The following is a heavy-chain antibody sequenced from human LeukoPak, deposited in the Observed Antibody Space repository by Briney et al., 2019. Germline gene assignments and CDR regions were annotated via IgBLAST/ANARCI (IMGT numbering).Heavy chain of an antibody. V-gene: IGHV1-8*01. CDR2: MNPNSGNT. J-gene: IGHJ4*02. D-gene: IGHD1-26*01. Sequence: ASVKVSCKASGYTFTSYDINWVRQATGQGLEWMGWMNPNSGNTGYAQKFQGRVTMTRNTSISTAYMELSRLRSDDTAVYYCARDRSPRLSGSYSDWGQGTLVTVSS. CDR1: GYTFTSYD. CDR3: ARDRSPRLSGSYSD.